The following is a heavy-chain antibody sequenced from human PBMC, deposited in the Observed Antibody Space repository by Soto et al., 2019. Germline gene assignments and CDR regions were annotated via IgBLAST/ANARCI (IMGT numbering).Heavy chain of an antibody. J-gene: IGHJ4*02. Sequence: QVQLVQSGAEVKKPGASVKVSCKTSGYTFTNFGISWVRQAPGQGLEWMGWISTYNGNTNYAKKFQGSVTMTTDTSMSTACMGLRSLGSYDRAVDYCTGEGTPIDYWGQGTLVTVSS. D-gene: IGHD2-8*02. CDR2: ISTYNGNT. V-gene: IGHV1-18*01. CDR3: TGEGTPIDY. CDR1: GYTFTNFG.